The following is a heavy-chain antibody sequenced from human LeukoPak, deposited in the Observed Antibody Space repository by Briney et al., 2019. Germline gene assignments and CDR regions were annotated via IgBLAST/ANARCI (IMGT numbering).Heavy chain of an antibody. CDR3: ASRRRHTRFCSRFSCFLPDY. J-gene: IGHJ4*02. D-gene: IGHD2-2*01. CDR2: SSNVGTE. CDR1: GFTFIDFG. V-gene: IGHV3-30*06. Sequence: PWGCLRLSCSSSGFTFIDFGMNWVRQAPSNVLELVSRSSNVGTEFYADSVKGRFAIYRDTSTNTLSLQMNSLRAEDTAVYFFASRRRHTRFCSRFSCFLPDYWGQGTLVTVSS.